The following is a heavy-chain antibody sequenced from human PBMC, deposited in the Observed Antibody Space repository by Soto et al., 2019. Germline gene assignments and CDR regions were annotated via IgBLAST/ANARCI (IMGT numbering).Heavy chain of an antibody. J-gene: IGHJ6*03. Sequence: EVQLVESGGGLVKPGGSLRLSCAASGFTFSTYSMNWVRQAPGKGLEWVSSISSSSTYIYYADSVKRRFTISRDNAKKSLYLQMNSLRAEDTAVYYCARVAGTDMVLYMDVWGKGTTVTVSS. CDR3: ARVAGTDMVLYMDV. CDR1: GFTFSTYS. V-gene: IGHV3-21*01. CDR2: ISSSSTYI. D-gene: IGHD5-18*01.